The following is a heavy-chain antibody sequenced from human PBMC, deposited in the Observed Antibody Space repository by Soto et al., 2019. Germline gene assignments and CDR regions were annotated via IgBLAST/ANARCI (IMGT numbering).Heavy chain of an antibody. CDR3: ARGGLLPAY. V-gene: IGHV4-30-2*01. Sequence: QLQLQESGSGLVKPSQTLSLTCAVSGGSTSSGGYSWSWLRQPPGKGLEWIGYISHSGSTYYNPPLKSRVTISLDPSKSQCSLRLSSVAAGATAVYYCARGGLLPAYWGQGTRVTVSS. CDR1: GGSTSSGGYS. J-gene: IGHJ4*02. CDR2: ISHSGST. D-gene: IGHD6-19*01.